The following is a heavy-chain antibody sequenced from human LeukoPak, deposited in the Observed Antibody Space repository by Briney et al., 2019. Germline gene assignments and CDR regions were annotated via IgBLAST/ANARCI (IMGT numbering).Heavy chain of an antibody. CDR3: ARGREGDDFWSGYYRTYYYYGMDV. V-gene: IGHV1-2*02. Sequence: VASVKVSCKASGYTFTGYYMHWVRQAPGQGLEWMGWINPNSGGTNYAQKFQGRVTMTRDTSISTAYMELSSLRSEDTAVYYCARGREGDDFWSGYYRTYYYYGMDVWGQGTTVTVSS. CDR1: GYTFTGYY. CDR2: INPNSGGT. J-gene: IGHJ6*02. D-gene: IGHD3-3*01.